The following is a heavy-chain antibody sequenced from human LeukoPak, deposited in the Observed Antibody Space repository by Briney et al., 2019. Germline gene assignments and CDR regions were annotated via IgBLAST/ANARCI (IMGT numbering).Heavy chain of an antibody. D-gene: IGHD3-9*01. J-gene: IGHJ4*02. CDR3: ARMPDILTGLDS. V-gene: IGHV4-59*01. Sequence: SETLSPTCTVSGGSISSYYWSWIRQPPGKGLEWIAYIYYSGSTNYNPSLKSRVTISLDTSKNQFSLKLSSVTTADTAVYYCARMPDILTGLDSWGQGTLVTVSS. CDR1: GGSISSYY. CDR2: IYYSGST.